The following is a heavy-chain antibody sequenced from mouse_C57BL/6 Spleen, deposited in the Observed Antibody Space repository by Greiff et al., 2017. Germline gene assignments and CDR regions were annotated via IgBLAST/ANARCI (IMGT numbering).Heavy chain of an antibody. V-gene: IGHV1-55*01. CDR3: ARGGHWYFDV. J-gene: IGHJ1*03. CDR2: IYPGSGST. CDR1: GYTFTSYW. Sequence: QVQLQQSGAELVKPGASVKMSCKASGYTFTSYWITWVKQRPGQGLEWIGDIYPGSGSTNYNEKFKSKATLTVDTSSSTAYMQLSSLTSEDSAVYYCARGGHWYFDVWGTGTTVTVSS.